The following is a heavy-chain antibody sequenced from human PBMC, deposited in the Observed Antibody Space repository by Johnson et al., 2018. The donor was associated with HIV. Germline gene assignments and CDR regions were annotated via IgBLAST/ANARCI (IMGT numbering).Heavy chain of an antibody. V-gene: IGHV3-30-3*01. J-gene: IGHJ3*02. CDR2: ISYDGGNK. CDR3: ARAVTPFGDWEAFDI. Sequence: QVQLVESGGGVVQPGRSLRLSCAASGFTFSSYAMHWVHQAPGKGLEWVAVISYDGGNKYYADSVKGRFTISRDNSKNTLYLQMNSLRAEDTAVYYCARAVTPFGDWEAFDIWGQGTMVTVSS. CDR1: GFTFSSYA. D-gene: IGHD3-10*01.